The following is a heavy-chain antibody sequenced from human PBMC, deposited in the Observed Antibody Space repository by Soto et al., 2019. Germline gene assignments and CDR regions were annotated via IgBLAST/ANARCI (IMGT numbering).Heavy chain of an antibody. CDR2: FDPDHGAT. CDR3: TTHVSTSRGLNVWNFDL. D-gene: IGHD3-10*01. J-gene: IGHJ2*01. Sequence: SVKVSCKVSGSSLSDLCIHWVRQAPGKGLEWMGGFDPDHGATVFTEKFQGRVTVTEDASTDRVVMELSRLRYEDTAVYYCTTHVSTSRGLNVWNFDLWGRGTLVTVSS. V-gene: IGHV1-24*01. CDR1: GSSLSDLC.